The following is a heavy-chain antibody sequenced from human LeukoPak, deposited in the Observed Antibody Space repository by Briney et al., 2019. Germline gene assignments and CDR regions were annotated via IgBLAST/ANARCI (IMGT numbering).Heavy chain of an antibody. CDR2: IYYTGST. J-gene: IGHJ4*02. D-gene: IGHD3-9*01. Sequence: SETLSLTCTVSGGSGDSVSSSTYYWGWIRQPPGKGLEWIGNIYYTGSTYYNPSLKSRVTMSVDTPKNQFSLKVSSVTAADTAVYYCARLSKGRYFDYIFDYWGQGTLVTVSS. V-gene: IGHV4-39*01. CDR3: ARLSKGRYFDYIFDY. CDR1: GGSGDSVSSSTYY.